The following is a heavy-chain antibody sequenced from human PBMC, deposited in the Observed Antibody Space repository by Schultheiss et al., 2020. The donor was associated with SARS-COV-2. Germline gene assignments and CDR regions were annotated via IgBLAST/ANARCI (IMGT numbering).Heavy chain of an antibody. CDR2: VYYSGCT. V-gene: IGHV4-61*01. CDR1: GGSISSGNYY. J-gene: IGHJ6*02. D-gene: IGHD1-26*01. Sequence: SETLSLTCTVSGGSISSGNYYWSWIRQPPGKGLEWIGNVYYSGCTNYNPSLKSRVTISVDTSKNQFSLKLSSVTAADTAVYYCARDSGSYYYYYGMDVWGQGTTVTVSS. CDR3: ARDSGSYYYYYGMDV.